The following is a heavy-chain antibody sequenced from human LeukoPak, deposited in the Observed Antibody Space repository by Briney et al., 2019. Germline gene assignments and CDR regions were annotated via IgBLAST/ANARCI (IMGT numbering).Heavy chain of an antibody. J-gene: IGHJ4*02. CDR1: GDTFSSYA. V-gene: IGHV1-2*02. Sequence: ASVKVSCKASGDTFSSYAISWVRQAPGQGLEWMGWINPNSGGTNYAQKFQGRVTMTRDTSISTAYMERSRLRSDDTAVYYCARATLSTYYYDSSGYGFDYWGQGTLVTVSS. CDR2: INPNSGGT. CDR3: ARATLSTYYYDSSGYGFDY. D-gene: IGHD3-22*01.